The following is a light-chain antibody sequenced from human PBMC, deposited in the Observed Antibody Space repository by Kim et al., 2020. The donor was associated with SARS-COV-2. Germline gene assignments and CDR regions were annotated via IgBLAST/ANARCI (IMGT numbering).Light chain of an antibody. CDR2: GKN. J-gene: IGLJ2*01. CDR3: NSRDSRGNHVV. Sequence: SSELTQDPAVSVALGQTVRITCKGDRLRSYYASWYQQKPGQAPVLVIYGKNNRPSGIPDRFSGSSSGNTASLTITGAQAEDEADYYCNSRDSRGNHVVFG. V-gene: IGLV3-19*01. CDR1: RLRSYY.